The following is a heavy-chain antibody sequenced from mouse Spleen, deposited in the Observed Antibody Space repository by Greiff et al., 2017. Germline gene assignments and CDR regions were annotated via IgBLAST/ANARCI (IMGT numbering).Heavy chain of an antibody. CDR3: AMGLGDY. CDR2: IYPGSGNT. V-gene: IGHV1-76*01. Sequence: VQLQQSGAELVRPGASVKLSCKASGYTFTDYYINWVKQRPGQGLEWIARIYPGSGNTYYNEKFKGKATLTAEKSSSTAYMQLSSLTSEDSAVYYCAMGLGDYWGQGTTLTVSS. J-gene: IGHJ2*01. D-gene: IGHD4-1*01. CDR1: GYTFTDYY.